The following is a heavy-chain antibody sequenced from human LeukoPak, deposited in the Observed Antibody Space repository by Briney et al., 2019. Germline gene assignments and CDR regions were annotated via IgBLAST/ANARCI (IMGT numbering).Heavy chain of an antibody. Sequence: GGSLRLSCATSGFTFSSFWMSWVRQAPGKGLEWVANINQGGGEKNYVDSVKGRFTISRDSAKSSLYLQMNSLRAEDTAVYYCAKGGGWYPFYWGQGTLVTVSS. CDR2: INQGGGEK. CDR3: AKGGGWYPFY. CDR1: GFTFSSFW. D-gene: IGHD6-19*01. V-gene: IGHV3-7*02. J-gene: IGHJ4*02.